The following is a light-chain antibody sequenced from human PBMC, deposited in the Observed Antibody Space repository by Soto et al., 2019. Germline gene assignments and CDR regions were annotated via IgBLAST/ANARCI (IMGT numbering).Light chain of an antibody. Sequence: QSVLTQPPSASGTPGQRVTISCSGSTSNIGSDTVNWYQQLPGTAPKLLIYRNNQRPSGVPDRFSGSKSGTSASLAISGLRYEDEADYYCAAWDDSLSGSVFGGGTQLTVL. CDR3: AAWDDSLSGSV. CDR1: TSNIGSDT. CDR2: RNN. V-gene: IGLV1-47*01. J-gene: IGLJ7*01.